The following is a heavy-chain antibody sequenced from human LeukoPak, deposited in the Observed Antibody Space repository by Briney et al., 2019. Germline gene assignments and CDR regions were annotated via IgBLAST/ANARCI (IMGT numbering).Heavy chain of an antibody. V-gene: IGHV1-2*02. CDR2: INPNSGGT. CDR3: ARSVWFGESHFDY. J-gene: IGHJ4*02. D-gene: IGHD3-10*01. CDR1: GGTFSSYA. Sequence: ASVKVSCKASGGTFSSYAISWVRQAPGQGLEWMGWINPNSGGTNYAQKFQGRVTMTRDTSISTAYMELSRLRSDDTAVYYCARSVWFGESHFDYWGQGTLVTVSS.